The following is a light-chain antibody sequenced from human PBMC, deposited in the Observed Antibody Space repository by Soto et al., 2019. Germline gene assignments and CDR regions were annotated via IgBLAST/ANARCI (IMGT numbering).Light chain of an antibody. CDR1: QSVSSY. J-gene: IGKJ3*01. CDR3: QQRSNWPLFT. V-gene: IGKV3-11*01. Sequence: EIVLTQSPATLSLSPGERATLSCRASQSVSSYLAWYQQKPGQAPRLLIYDASNSATGIPARFSGSGSGTDVTLTISSLEPEDFAVYYCQQRSNWPLFTCGPGTKGDIK. CDR2: DAS.